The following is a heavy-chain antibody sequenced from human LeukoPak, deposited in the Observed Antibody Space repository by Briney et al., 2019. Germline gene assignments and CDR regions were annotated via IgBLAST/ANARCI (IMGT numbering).Heavy chain of an antibody. CDR1: GFTFSSYW. J-gene: IGHJ4*01. V-gene: IGHV3-23*01. Sequence: VGSLRLSCAASGFTFSSYWMAWVRQTPGKGLEWVSVISGLGDSTNYAESVKGRFTISRDNSKNTVYLLMNSLRGEDTAVYYCAKGPAKYSGYDYFEYWGQGTLVTVSS. CDR2: ISGLGDST. CDR3: AKGPAKYSGYDYFEY. D-gene: IGHD5-12*01.